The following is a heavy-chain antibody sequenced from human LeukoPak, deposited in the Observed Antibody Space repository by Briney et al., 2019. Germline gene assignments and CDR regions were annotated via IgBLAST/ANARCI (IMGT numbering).Heavy chain of an antibody. Sequence: SETLSLTCAVYGGSFSGYYWSWIRQPPGKGLEWIGEINHSGSTNYNPSLKSRVTISVDTSKNQFSLKLSSVTAADTAVYYCAREGDSGSYCGLQRYFDYWGQGTLVTVSS. V-gene: IGHV4-34*01. D-gene: IGHD1-26*01. CDR1: GGSFSGYY. CDR3: AREGDSGSYCGLQRYFDY. CDR2: INHSGST. J-gene: IGHJ4*02.